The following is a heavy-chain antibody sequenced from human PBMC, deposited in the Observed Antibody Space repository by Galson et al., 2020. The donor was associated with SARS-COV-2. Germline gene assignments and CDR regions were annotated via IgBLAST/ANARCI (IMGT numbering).Heavy chain of an antibody. Sequence: SEPLSLTCSVSGGSISSSNYYWGWVRQPPGKGLEWIGSTYYSGSGYYNPSLTSRLTISVDTSKNQFFMKLTSVTAADTAVYYCARQILTGYYSFYYFDYWGQGALITVSS. J-gene: IGHJ4*02. CDR1: GGSISSSNYY. CDR3: ARQILTGYYSFYYFDY. V-gene: IGHV4-39*01. D-gene: IGHD3-9*01. CDR2: TYYSGSG.